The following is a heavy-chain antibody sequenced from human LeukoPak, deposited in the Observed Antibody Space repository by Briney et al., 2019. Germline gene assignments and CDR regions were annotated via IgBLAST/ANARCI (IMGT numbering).Heavy chain of an antibody. V-gene: IGHV4-4*07. D-gene: IGHD6-6*01. J-gene: IGHJ6*03. CDR3: ARGNPYSSSYPYYYYMDV. Sequence: PSETLSLTCTVSGGSISSYYWSWIRQPAGKGLEWIGRIYTSGSTNYNPSLKSRVTMSGDTSKNQFSLKLSSVTAADTAVYYCARGNPYSSSYPYYYYMDVWGKGTTVTVSS. CDR1: GGSISSYY. CDR2: IYTSGST.